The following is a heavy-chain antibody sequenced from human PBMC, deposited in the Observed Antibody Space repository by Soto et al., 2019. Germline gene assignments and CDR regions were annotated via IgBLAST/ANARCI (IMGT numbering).Heavy chain of an antibody. Sequence: QVQLQKSGPGLVKPSQTLSLTCTVSGGSISSGDYYWSWIRQPPGKGLEWIGYIYYSGFTYYNPSLNSRLTMSVDTSKNQFSLKLSSVIAADTAVYYCARSDNYVPFDHWGQGTLVTVSS. CDR3: ARSDNYVPFDH. J-gene: IGHJ4*02. V-gene: IGHV4-30-4*01. D-gene: IGHD4-4*01. CDR1: GGSISSGDYY. CDR2: IYYSGFT.